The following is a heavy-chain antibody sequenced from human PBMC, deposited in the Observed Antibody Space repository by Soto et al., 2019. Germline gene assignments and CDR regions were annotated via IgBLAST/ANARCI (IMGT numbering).Heavy chain of an antibody. V-gene: IGHV1-8*02. Sequence: QVQLVQSGAAVNNPGASVKVSCKASGYTFTSYDINWLRQATGQGLEWMGWMNPNSGKTGYAQKFQGRVTMTRHTPISTAYMELSSLRSEQRAVYYSAREKGGGTDLEYWGQGPLVSVSS. J-gene: IGHJ4*02. CDR2: MNPNSGKT. CDR3: AREKGGGTDLEY. CDR1: GYTFTSYD. D-gene: IGHD1-26*01.